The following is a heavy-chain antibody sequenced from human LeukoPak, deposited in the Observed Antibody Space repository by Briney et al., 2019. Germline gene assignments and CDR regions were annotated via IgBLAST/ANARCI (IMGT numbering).Heavy chain of an antibody. Sequence: SETLSLTCAVYGGSFSGYYWGWIRQPPGKGLEWIGEINHSGSTNYNPSLKSRVTISVDTSKNQFSLKLSSVTAADTAVYYCARIAARHYYYYMDVWGKGTTVTVSS. J-gene: IGHJ6*03. D-gene: IGHD6-6*01. V-gene: IGHV4-34*01. CDR1: GGSFSGYY. CDR2: INHSGST. CDR3: ARIAARHYYYYMDV.